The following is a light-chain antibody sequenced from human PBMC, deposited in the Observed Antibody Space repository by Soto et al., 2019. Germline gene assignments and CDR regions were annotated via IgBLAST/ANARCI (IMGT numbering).Light chain of an antibody. CDR3: TSYSRYSVLV. J-gene: IGLJ3*02. Sequence: QSALTQPAAVSGSPGQSITISCTGTSSDIGGYKYVSWYQQHPGKAPKLMIFEVSNRPSWVSDRFSGSNSGNTASLTISGLQAEDEADYYCTSYSRYSVLVFGGGTKVTVL. CDR1: SSDIGGYKY. CDR2: EVS. V-gene: IGLV2-14*01.